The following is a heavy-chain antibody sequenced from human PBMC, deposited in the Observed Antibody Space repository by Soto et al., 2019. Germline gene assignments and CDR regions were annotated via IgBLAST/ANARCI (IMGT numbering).Heavy chain of an antibody. J-gene: IGHJ4*02. V-gene: IGHV3-30-3*01. Sequence: GGSLRLSCAASGFTFSSYAMHWVRQAPGKGLEWVAVISYDGSNKHYADSLKGRFTIYRDNSKNTLYLQMNSLRVEDTTVYYCAIDFDWLLSIDHWGQGTLVTVSS. CDR3: AIDFDWLLSIDH. CDR2: ISYDGSNK. D-gene: IGHD3-9*01. CDR1: GFTFSSYA.